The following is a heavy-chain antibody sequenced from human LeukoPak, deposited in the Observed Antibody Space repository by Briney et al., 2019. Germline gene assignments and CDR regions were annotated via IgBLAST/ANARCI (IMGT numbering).Heavy chain of an antibody. CDR1: GYTFTGYY. CDR3: VRGNCGGDCPNFDY. CDR2: INPNSGGT. Sequence: ASVKVSCKASGYTFTGYYMHWERHAPAQGLEWMGWINPNSGGTNYAQKFQGRVTMTRDTSISTAYMELSRLRSDDTAVYYCVRGNCGGDCPNFDYWGQGTLVTVSS. J-gene: IGHJ4*02. D-gene: IGHD2-21*02. V-gene: IGHV1-2*02.